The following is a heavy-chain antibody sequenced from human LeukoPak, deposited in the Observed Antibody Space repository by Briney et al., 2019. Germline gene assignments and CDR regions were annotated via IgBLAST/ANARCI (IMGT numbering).Heavy chain of an antibody. CDR3: ARGAYYDYVWGSYRYEDFDY. CDR1: GFTFSSYA. Sequence: GGSLRLSCAASGFTFSSYAMHWVRQAPGKGLEWVAVISYDGSNKYYADAVKGRFTISRDNSKNTLYLQMNSLRAEDTAVYYCARGAYYDYVWGSYRYEDFDYWGQGTLVTVSS. V-gene: IGHV3-30*04. D-gene: IGHD3-16*02. CDR2: ISYDGSNK. J-gene: IGHJ4*02.